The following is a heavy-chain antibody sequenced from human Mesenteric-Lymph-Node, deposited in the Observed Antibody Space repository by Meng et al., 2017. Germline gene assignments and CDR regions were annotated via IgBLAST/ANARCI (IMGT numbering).Heavy chain of an antibody. Sequence: SLKISCAASGFTFDDYAMHWVRQAPGKGLEWVSGISWNSGSIGYADSVKGRFTISRDNAKNTLYLQMNSLRAEDTAVYYCVRDGSYYFDHWGQGALVTVSS. J-gene: IGHJ4*02. CDR2: ISWNSGSI. V-gene: IGHV3-9*01. CDR3: VRDGSYYFDH. CDR1: GFTFDDYA.